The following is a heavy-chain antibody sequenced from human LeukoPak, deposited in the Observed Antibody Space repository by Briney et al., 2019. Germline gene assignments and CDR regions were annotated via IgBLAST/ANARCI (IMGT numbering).Heavy chain of an antibody. CDR1: RFTFSSYA. D-gene: IGHD3-22*01. CDR2: ISGSGGST. Sequence: GGSLTLSCPASRFTFSSYAMSWVRQAPGKGLEWVSAISGSGGSTYYADSVKGRFTISRDNSKNTLYLQMNSLRAEDTAVYYCAKGFGSGYPFDPWGQGTLVTVSS. CDR3: AKGFGSGYPFDP. V-gene: IGHV3-23*01. J-gene: IGHJ5*02.